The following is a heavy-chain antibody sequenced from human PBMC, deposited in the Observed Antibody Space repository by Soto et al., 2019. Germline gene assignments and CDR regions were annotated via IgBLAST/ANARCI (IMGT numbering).Heavy chain of an antibody. CDR1: GYSFTSHY. D-gene: IGHD3-9*01. Sequence: EASVKVSCKAIGYSFTSHYMHWPRQAPGQGLEWMGTIYPGGVNIGYAQKFKGRVTMTKDTSTSTVYMELNSLTSEDTAVYYCAIDQSRHDPVWLFDTWGQGNLVTISS. CDR3: AIDQSRHDPVWLFDT. V-gene: IGHV1-46*03. CDR2: IYPGGVNI. J-gene: IGHJ5*02.